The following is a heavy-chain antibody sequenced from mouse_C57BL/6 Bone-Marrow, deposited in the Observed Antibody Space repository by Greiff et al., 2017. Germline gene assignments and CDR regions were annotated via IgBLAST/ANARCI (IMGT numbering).Heavy chain of an antibody. CDR2: ISNGGGST. J-gene: IGHJ4*01. D-gene: IGHD2-3*01. CDR3: ARQGWLLYAMDY. V-gene: IGHV5-12*01. Sequence: EVQGVESGGGLVQPGGSLKLSCAASGFTFSDYYMYWVRQTPEKRLEWVAYISNGGGSTYYPDTVKGRFTISRDNAKNTLYLQMSRLKSADTAMYYCARQGWLLYAMDYWGQGTSVTVSS. CDR1: GFTFSDYY.